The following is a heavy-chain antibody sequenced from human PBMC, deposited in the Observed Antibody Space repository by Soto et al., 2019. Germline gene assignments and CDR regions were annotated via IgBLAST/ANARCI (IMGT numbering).Heavy chain of an antibody. D-gene: IGHD3-22*01. Sequence: GGSLRLSCAASGFTFSSYAMHWVRQAPGKGLEWVAVISYDGSNKYYADSVEGRFTISRDNSKNTLYLQMNSLRAEDTAVYYCARTTMIAPWGQGTLVTVSS. V-gene: IGHV3-30-3*01. J-gene: IGHJ5*02. CDR2: ISYDGSNK. CDR1: GFTFSSYA. CDR3: ARTTMIAP.